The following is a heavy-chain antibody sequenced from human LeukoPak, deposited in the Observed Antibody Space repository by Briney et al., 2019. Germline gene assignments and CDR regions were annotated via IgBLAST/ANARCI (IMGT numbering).Heavy chain of an antibody. CDR1: GGSISSGGYY. Sequence: PSQTLSLTCTVSGGSISSGGYYWSWIRQHPGTGLEWIGYIYYSGSTYYNPSLKSRVTIPVDTSKNQFSLKLSSVTAADTAVYYCARVQLGMLPTYYFDYWGQGTLVTVSS. D-gene: IGHD1-1*01. J-gene: IGHJ4*02. CDR2: IYYSGST. CDR3: ARVQLGMLPTYYFDY. V-gene: IGHV4-31*03.